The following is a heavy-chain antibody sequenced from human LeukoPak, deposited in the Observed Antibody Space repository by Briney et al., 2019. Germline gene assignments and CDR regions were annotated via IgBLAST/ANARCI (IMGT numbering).Heavy chain of an antibody. V-gene: IGHV3-33*06. Sequence: GGSLRLSCAASGFTFSSYGMHWVRQAPGKGLEWVAVIWYDGSNKYYADSVKGRFTISRDNSKNTLYLQMNSLRAEDTAVYYCAKSLREYDFWSGSPFSYWGQGTLVTVSS. CDR1: GFTFSSYG. CDR2: IWYDGSNK. D-gene: IGHD3-3*01. J-gene: IGHJ4*02. CDR3: AKSLREYDFWSGSPFSY.